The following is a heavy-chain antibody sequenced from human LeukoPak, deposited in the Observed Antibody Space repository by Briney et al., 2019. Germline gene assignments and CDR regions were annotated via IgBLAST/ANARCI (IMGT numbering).Heavy chain of an antibody. D-gene: IGHD2-8*01. CDR2: IYSGGTR. CDR1: GFTVRSNY. V-gene: IGHV3-66*01. J-gene: IGHJ5*01. Sequence: PGGSLRLSCAVSGFTVRSNYISWVRQAPGKGLEWVSVIYSGGTRHYGDSVKDRFTISRDNSKNTVYLQMDSLRVEDTAVYCCARGLMWGFESWGQGTLVTVSS. CDR3: ARGLMWGFES.